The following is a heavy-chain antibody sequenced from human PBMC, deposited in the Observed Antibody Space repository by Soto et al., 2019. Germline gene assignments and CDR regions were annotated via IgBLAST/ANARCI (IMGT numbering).Heavy chain of an antibody. J-gene: IGHJ4*02. Sequence: QSGGSLRLSCAASGFTFSSYWMSWVRQAPGKGLEWVANIKEDGSEKDYVDSVEGRFTISRDNAKNSLYLQMNSLRAEDTAVYYCARVAGGYCSGGSCYSFDYWGQGTLVTVSS. CDR2: IKEDGSEK. CDR1: GFTFSSYW. D-gene: IGHD2-15*01. V-gene: IGHV3-7*04. CDR3: ARVAGGYCSGGSCYSFDY.